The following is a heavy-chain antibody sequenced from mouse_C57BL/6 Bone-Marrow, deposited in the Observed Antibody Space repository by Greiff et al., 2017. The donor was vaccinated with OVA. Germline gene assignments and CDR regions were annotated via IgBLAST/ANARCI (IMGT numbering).Heavy chain of an antibody. J-gene: IGHJ4*01. Sequence: VKLVESGPGLVAPSQSLSITCTVSGFSLTSYAISWVRQPPGKGLEWLGVIWTGGGTNYNSALKSRLSISQDNSKSQVFLKMNSLQTDDTARYYCARDYGSSYNAMDYWGQGTSVTVSS. D-gene: IGHD1-1*01. V-gene: IGHV2-9-1*01. CDR1: GFSLTSYA. CDR3: ARDYGSSYNAMDY. CDR2: IWTGGGT.